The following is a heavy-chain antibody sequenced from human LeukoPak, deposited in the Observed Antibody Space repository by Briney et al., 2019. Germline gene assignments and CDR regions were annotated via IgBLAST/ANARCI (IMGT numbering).Heavy chain of an antibody. D-gene: IGHD6-19*01. Sequence: SETLSLTCTVSGYSISSGYYWGWIRQPPGKGLEWIGSIYHSGSTYYNPSLKSRVTISVDTSKNQFSLKLSSVTAADTAVYYCARGGPNSSGWYGFDYWGQGTLVTVPS. CDR1: GYSISSGYY. CDR3: ARGGPNSSGWYGFDY. CDR2: IYHSGST. V-gene: IGHV4-38-2*02. J-gene: IGHJ4*02.